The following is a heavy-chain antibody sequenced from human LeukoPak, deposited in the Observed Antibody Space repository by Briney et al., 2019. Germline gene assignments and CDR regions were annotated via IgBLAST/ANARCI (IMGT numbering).Heavy chain of an antibody. CDR2: ISWDGGST. J-gene: IGHJ3*02. CDR3: AKGTGSGWGPDAFDI. D-gene: IGHD6-19*01. CDR1: GFTFDDYA. V-gene: IGHV3-43D*03. Sequence: GGSLRLSCAASGFTFDDYAMHWFRQAPGKGLEWVSLISWDGGSTYYADSVKGRFTISRDNSKNSLYLQMNSLRAEDTALYYCAKGTGSGWGPDAFDIWGQGTMVTVSS.